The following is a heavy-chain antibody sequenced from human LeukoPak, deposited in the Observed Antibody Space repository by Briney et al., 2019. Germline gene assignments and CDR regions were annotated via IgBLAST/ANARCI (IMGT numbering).Heavy chain of an antibody. CDR1: VGSTSSSIYY. CDR2: IYYSGTT. Sequence: SETLSLTCTVSVGSTSSSIYYWGWIRQPPGKGLEWIGSIYYSGTTYYNPSLKSRVTMSVDTSKTQFSLKLSSVTAADTALYYCAIVDIVATVIDYWGQGTLVTVSS. CDR3: AIVDIVATVIDY. V-gene: IGHV4-39*07. D-gene: IGHD5-12*01. J-gene: IGHJ4*02.